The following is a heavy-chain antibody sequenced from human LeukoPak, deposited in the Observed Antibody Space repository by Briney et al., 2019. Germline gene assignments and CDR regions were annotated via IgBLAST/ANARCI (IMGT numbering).Heavy chain of an antibody. CDR2: IKLDGSEQ. D-gene: IGHD6-6*01. CDR3: ARAPARARLDY. Sequence: GGSLRLSCAASGFTFSRYWMYWVRQAPGKGLEWVARIKLDGSEQYYVDSVKGRLTTSRDNATSSLYLQMNSLRAEDTAVSYCARAPARARLDYWGQGTLVTVSS. CDR1: GFTFSRYW. J-gene: IGHJ4*02. V-gene: IGHV3-7*01.